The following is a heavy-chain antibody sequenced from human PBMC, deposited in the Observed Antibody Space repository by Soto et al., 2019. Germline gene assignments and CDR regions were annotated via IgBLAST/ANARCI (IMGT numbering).Heavy chain of an antibody. CDR3: TTANIITIFGVVRDYYMDV. V-gene: IGHV3-15*01. Sequence: GGSLRLSCAASGFTFSNAWMSWVRQAPGKGLEWVGRIKSKTDGGTTDYAAPVKGRFTISRDDSKTTLYLQMNSLKTEDTAVYYCTTANIITIFGVVRDYYMDVWGKGTTVTVSS. CDR2: IKSKTDGGTT. D-gene: IGHD3-3*01. J-gene: IGHJ6*03. CDR1: GFTFSNAW.